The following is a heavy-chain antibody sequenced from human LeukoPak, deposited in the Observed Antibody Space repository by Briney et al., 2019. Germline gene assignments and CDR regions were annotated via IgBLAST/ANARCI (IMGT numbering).Heavy chain of an antibody. CDR2: IYTSGST. D-gene: IGHD6-13*01. J-gene: IGHJ4*02. CDR3: ARDSGLAAAGIGY. Sequence: SETLSLTCTVSGGSISSGSYYWSWIRQPAGKGLEWIGRIYTSGSTNYNPSLKSRVTISVDTSKNQFSLKLSSVTAADTAVYYCARDSGLAAAGIGYWGQGTLVTGSS. CDR1: GGSISSGSYY. V-gene: IGHV4-61*02.